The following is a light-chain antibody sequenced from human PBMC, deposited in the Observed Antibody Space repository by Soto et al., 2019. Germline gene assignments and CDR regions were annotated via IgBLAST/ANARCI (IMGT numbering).Light chain of an antibody. J-gene: IGKJ5*01. CDR1: QSSTSY. Sequence: ITLSLSPSSMSASVGDRVPIISMASQSSTSYLSWYQQKPGKAPKLLIYAASSVQSGIPSRFSGSGSGTDFTLTISSLQPEDFATYYCQQYYSTLITFGQGTRLEIK. V-gene: IGKV1-39*01. CDR3: QQYYSTLIT. CDR2: AAS.